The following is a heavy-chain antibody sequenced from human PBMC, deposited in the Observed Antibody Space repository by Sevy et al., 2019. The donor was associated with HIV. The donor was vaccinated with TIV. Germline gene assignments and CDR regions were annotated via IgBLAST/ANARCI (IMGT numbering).Heavy chain of an antibody. CDR1: GYSISSGYY. V-gene: IGHV4-38-2*01. D-gene: IGHD3-16*01. Sequence: SETLSLTCAVSGYSISSGYYWGWIRQPPGRGLEWIGSISHSGSTYYNPSLKGRFTISVDTSKNQFSLKLSCVTAADTAVYYCAGSVSGFDYWGQGTLVTVSS. J-gene: IGHJ4*02. CDR2: ISHSGST. CDR3: AGSVSGFDY.